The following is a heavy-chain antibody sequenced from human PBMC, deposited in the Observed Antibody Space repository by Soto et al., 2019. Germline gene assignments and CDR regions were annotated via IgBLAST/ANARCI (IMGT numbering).Heavy chain of an antibody. CDR1: GFSFSSYW. J-gene: IGHJ5*02. Sequence: GFLRLSCAASGFSFSSYWMTWVRQAPGKGLEWVANIKQDGREKYYVASVKGRFTISRDNDKNLLYLQMDSLTPDDTAVYYCAGDGVRNGAYNGWLDPWGQGTLVTVSS. CDR3: AGDGVRNGAYNGWLDP. CDR2: IKQDGREK. V-gene: IGHV3-7*03. D-gene: IGHD3-16*01.